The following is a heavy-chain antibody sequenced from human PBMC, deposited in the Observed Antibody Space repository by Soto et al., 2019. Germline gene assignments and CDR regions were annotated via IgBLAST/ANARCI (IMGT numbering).Heavy chain of an antibody. J-gene: IGHJ4*02. D-gene: IGHD3-3*01. Sequence: PGGSLRLSCAASGFTFSSYAMSWVRQAPGKGLEWVSVISGSGGSTYYADSVKGRFTISRDNSENTLYLQMNSLRAEDTAVYYCAKITIFGVVIRLAYWGQGTLVTVSS. V-gene: IGHV3-23*01. CDR1: GFTFSSYA. CDR3: AKITIFGVVIRLAY. CDR2: ISGSGGST.